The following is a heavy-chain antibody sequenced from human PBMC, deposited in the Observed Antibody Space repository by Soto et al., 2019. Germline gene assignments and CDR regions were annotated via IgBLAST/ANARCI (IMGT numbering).Heavy chain of an antibody. Sequence: GGSLRLSCAASGFKFSNYAMSWVRQAPGKGLEWVSLISATGGGTYYADSVKGRFTIPRDNSHNTLYLQVHSLTAEDTAVYYCAKDRRAGGNSAFYFDFWGQGAQVTVSS. CDR3: AKDRRAGGNSAFYFDF. D-gene: IGHD3-16*01. CDR1: GFKFSNYA. CDR2: ISATGGGT. V-gene: IGHV3-23*01. J-gene: IGHJ4*02.